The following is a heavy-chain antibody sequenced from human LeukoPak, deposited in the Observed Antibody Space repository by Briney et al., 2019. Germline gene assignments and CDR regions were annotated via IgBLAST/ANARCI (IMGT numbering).Heavy chain of an antibody. Sequence: AGGSLRLSCAASGFTFSRYWMSWVRQAPGKGLEWVAVISYDGSNENFADSVKGRFTISRDNSKNTLYLQMNSLRAEDTAVYYCAKDRGAVAGVMDVWGKGTTVTVSS. CDR3: AKDRGAVAGVMDV. CDR2: ISYDGSNE. V-gene: IGHV3-30*18. D-gene: IGHD6-19*01. J-gene: IGHJ6*03. CDR1: GFTFSRYW.